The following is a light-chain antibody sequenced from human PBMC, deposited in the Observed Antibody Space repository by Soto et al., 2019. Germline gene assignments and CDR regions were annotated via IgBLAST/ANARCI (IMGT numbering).Light chain of an antibody. J-gene: IGLJ1*01. V-gene: IGLV1-47*02. CDR2: SNN. Sequence: QSALTHAPSSSGTPGQRVTISCSGSSSNIGSNYVYWYQQLPGTAPKLLIYSNNQRPSGVPDRFSGSKSGTSASLAISGLRSEDEADYYCAAWDDSLSVLYVFGTGTKVIVL. CDR1: SSNIGSNY. CDR3: AAWDDSLSVLYV.